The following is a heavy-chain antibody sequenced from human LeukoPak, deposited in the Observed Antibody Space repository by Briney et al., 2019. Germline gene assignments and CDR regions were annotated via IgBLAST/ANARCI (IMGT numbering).Heavy chain of an antibody. CDR1: GVTVSNNY. D-gene: IGHD6-6*01. V-gene: IGHV3-66*01. CDR2: IYSGGST. CDR3: ARDPPAVAANTYG. Sequence: GGSLRLSCAASGVTVSNNYMNWVRQAPGKGLEWVSLIYSGGSTYYADSVKGRFTISRDNSKNTLYLQMDSLRAEDTAVYYCARDPPAVAANTYGWGQGTLVTVSS. J-gene: IGHJ4*02.